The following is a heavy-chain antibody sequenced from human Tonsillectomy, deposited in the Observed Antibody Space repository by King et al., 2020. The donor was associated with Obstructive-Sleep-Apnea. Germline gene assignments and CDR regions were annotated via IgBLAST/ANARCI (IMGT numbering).Heavy chain of an antibody. V-gene: IGHV3-30*18. J-gene: IGHJ4*02. CDR1: GFTFSSYG. D-gene: IGHD1-26*01. CDR2: ISYDGSNK. Sequence: VQLVESGGGVVQPGRSLRLSCAASGFTFSSYGMHWVRQAPGKGLEWVAVISYDGSNKYYADSVEGRFTISRDNSKNTLYLQMNSLRAEDTAVYYCAKVAVGATDIYYFDYWGQGTLVTVSS. CDR3: AKVAVGATDIYYFDY.